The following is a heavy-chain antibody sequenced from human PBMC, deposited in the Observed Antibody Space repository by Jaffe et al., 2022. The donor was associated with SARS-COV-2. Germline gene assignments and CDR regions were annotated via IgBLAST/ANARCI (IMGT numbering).Heavy chain of an antibody. CDR2: TNPDGTKI. CDR3: GRDPSFGAVDY. D-gene: IGHD3-10*01. Sequence: EVLLVESGGGLVQPGGSLRLSCAASGFTFSSSWMTWVRQGPGKGLEWVANTNPDGTKIYHGESVRGRFTISRDNAKNSLYLQMNSLRAEDTAVYYCGRDPSFGAVDYWGQGTLVTVS. J-gene: IGHJ4*02. CDR1: GFTFSSSW. V-gene: IGHV3-7*03.